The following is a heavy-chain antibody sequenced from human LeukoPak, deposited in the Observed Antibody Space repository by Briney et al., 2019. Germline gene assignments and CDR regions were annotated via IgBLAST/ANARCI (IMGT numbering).Heavy chain of an antibody. J-gene: IGHJ4*02. CDR3: ATSISGSYYLTYFDY. D-gene: IGHD1-26*01. V-gene: IGHV1-24*01. Sequence: ASVKVSCKASGGTFSSYAISWVRQAPGKGLEWMGGFDPEDGETIYAQKFQGRVTMTEDTSTDTAYMELSSLRSEDTAVYYCATSISGSYYLTYFDYWGQGTLVTVSS. CDR2: FDPEDGET. CDR1: GGTFSSYA.